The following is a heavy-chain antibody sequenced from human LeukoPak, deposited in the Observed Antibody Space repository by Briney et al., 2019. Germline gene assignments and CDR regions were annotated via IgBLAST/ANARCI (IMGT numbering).Heavy chain of an antibody. Sequence: PGGSLRLSCVVSGFTFSSYWMSWVRQAPGKGLEWVANINGDESEKYYVDSVKGRFTISRDNAKNSLYLQMNSLRGEDTSVYCCARADFRSVDSWGQGTPVTVSS. CDR1: GFTFSSYW. J-gene: IGHJ4*02. CDR3: ARADFRSVDS. CDR2: INGDESEK. D-gene: IGHD3-3*01. V-gene: IGHV3-7*01.